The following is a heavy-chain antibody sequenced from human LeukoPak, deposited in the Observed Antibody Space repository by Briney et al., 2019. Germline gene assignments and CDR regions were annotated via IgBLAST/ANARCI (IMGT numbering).Heavy chain of an antibody. V-gene: IGHV4-38-2*02. Sequence: SETLSLTCTASVYSISRGYYGGWIRHPPGKGLEWIGSIYHSGSTYYYPSLKSRVTISVDTSNNQSPLKLSSVTAAETAVYYCARDPWNEDDYWGQGTLVTVSS. CDR3: ARDPWNEDDY. CDR1: VYSISRGYY. D-gene: IGHD1-1*01. CDR2: IYHSGST. J-gene: IGHJ4*02.